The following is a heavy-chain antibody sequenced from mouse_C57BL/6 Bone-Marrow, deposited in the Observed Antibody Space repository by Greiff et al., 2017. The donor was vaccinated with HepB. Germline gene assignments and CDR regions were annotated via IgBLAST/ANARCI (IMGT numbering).Heavy chain of an antibody. D-gene: IGHD1-1*01. V-gene: IGHV14-4*01. CDR3: TPYYYGSSSDY. CDR2: IDPENGDT. J-gene: IGHJ2*01. CDR1: GFNIKDDY. Sequence: EVQLQQSGAELVRPGASVKLSCTASGFNIKDDYMHWVKQRPEQGLEWIGWIDPENGDTEYASKFQGKATITADTSSNTAYLQLSSLTSEDTAVYDCTPYYYGSSSDYWGQGTTLTVSS.